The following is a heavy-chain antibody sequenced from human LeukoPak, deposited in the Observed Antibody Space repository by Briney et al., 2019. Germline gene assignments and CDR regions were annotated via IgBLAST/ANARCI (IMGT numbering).Heavy chain of an antibody. CDR2: IIPIFGTA. V-gene: IGHV1-69*05. J-gene: IGHJ6*02. D-gene: IGHD3-22*01. Sequence: ASVKVSCKASGGTFSSYAISWVRQAPGQGLEWMGGIIPIFGTANYAQKFQGRVTMTTDTSTSTAYMELRSLRSDDTAVYYCARDTYYDSSGYYGHYYYYGMDVWGQGTTVTVSS. CDR1: GGTFSSYA. CDR3: ARDTYYDSSGYYGHYYYYGMDV.